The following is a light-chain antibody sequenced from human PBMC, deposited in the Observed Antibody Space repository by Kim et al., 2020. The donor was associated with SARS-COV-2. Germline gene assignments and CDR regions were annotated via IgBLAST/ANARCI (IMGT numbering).Light chain of an antibody. CDR1: SLRSYY. Sequence: SSELTQDPAVSVALGQTVRITCQGDSLRSYYATWYQQKPGQAPILVIYGKNNRPSRITDRFSGSSSGNTASLTITGTQAGDEADYYCNSRDSNDNVVFGG. CDR2: GKN. J-gene: IGLJ2*01. CDR3: NSRDSNDNVV. V-gene: IGLV3-19*01.